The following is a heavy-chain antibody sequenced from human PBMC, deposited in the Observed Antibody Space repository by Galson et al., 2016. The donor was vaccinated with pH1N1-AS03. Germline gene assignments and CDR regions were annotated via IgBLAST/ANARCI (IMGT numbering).Heavy chain of an antibody. CDR3: ARVRSEWLGVNSSWYGIDS. V-gene: IGHV4-59*01. J-gene: IGHJ4*02. CDR2: IYFSGRT. CDR1: AGSISTYY. Sequence: ETLSLTCTVSAGSISTYYWTWIRQPPGRGLEWIGYIYFSGRTNCSPSLKSRANISLDRSRNQFSLNLNSVTAADTAVYYCARVRSEWLGVNSSWYGIDSWGQGALITVSS. D-gene: IGHD2-2*01.